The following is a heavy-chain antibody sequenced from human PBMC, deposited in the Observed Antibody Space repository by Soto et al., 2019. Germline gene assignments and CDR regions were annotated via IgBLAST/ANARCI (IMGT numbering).Heavy chain of an antibody. CDR2: VSNDGSNT. J-gene: IGHJ3*01. CDR1: GFTFSNYD. V-gene: IGHV3-30-3*01. Sequence: QVQLVESGGDVVHPGTSLRLSCAASGFTFSNYDMHWIRQAPGKGLEWVGVVSNDGSNTFYTDSVKGRCTISRDNSKYTLHLQMNGLRAEDTAKYYWARHLATTMVVVVAFEFWGQGKLVTVSS. D-gene: IGHD3-22*01. CDR3: ARHLATTMVVVVAFEF.